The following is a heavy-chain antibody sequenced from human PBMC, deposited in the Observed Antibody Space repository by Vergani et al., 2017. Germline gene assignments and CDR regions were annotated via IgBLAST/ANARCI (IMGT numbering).Heavy chain of an antibody. Sequence: VQLVESGGGLVKPGGSLRLSCAASGGTFSSYAISWVRQAPGQGLEWMGGIIPIFGTANYAQKFQGRVTITADESTSTAYMELSSLRSEETAVYYCARHYDSSGYYYYLFDYWGQGTLVTVSS. D-gene: IGHD3-22*01. CDR2: IIPIFGTA. J-gene: IGHJ4*02. V-gene: IGHV1-69*01. CDR1: GGTFSSYA. CDR3: ARHYDSSGYYYYLFDY.